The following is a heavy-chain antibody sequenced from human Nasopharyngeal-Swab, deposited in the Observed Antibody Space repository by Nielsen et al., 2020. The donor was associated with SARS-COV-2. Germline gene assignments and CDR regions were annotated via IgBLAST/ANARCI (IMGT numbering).Heavy chain of an antibody. J-gene: IGHJ4*02. CDR2: MYSNGIT. CDR1: GGSISTDDYY. V-gene: IGHV4-31*03. CDR3: TFYGRF. Sequence: SATLSLTCTVSGGSISTDDYYWSWIRQHPVKGLEWIGYMYSNGITNYNPSLRSRIIMSIDTSKNQFSLHLTSVTAADTAVYFCTFYGRFWGQGTLVTVSS. D-gene: IGHD2/OR15-2a*01.